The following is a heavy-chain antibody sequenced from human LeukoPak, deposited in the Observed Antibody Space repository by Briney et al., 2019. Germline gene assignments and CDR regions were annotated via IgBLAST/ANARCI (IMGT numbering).Heavy chain of an antibody. V-gene: IGHV4-61*02. J-gene: IGHJ4*02. D-gene: IGHD6-13*01. Sequence: TSETLSLTCTVSGCSIRSGSYYWTWIRQPAGKGLEWVGRIYVTGSTNYNPSFKSRVTISLDTSKNQFSLKLNSVTAADTAVYYCASTSSDYTRHWYPYDYWGQGTLVTVSS. CDR1: GCSIRSGSYY. CDR3: ASTSSDYTRHWYPYDY. CDR2: IYVTGST.